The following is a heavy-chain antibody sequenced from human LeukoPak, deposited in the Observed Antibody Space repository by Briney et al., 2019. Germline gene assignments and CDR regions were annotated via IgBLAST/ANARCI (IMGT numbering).Heavy chain of an antibody. J-gene: IGHJ4*02. CDR3: VRDFSNYVAFFDS. D-gene: IGHD4-11*01. CDR2: IRHDESQT. V-gene: IGHV3-30*02. CDR1: GFTFSSYA. Sequence: GGSLRLSCAASGFTFSSYAMSWVRQAPGKGLEWLAFIRHDESQTYYADSVRGRFTLSRDNSKSTLYFQMGSLRPEDTAIYYCVRDFSNYVAFFDSWGQGILVTVSS.